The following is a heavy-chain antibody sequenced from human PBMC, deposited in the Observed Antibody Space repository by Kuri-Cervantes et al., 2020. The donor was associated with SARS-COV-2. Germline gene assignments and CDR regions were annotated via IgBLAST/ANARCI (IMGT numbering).Heavy chain of an antibody. J-gene: IGHJ4*02. D-gene: IGHD6-13*01. CDR2: IYYSGST. Sequence: SETLSLTCTAPGGSISSSSYYWGWIRQPPGKGLAWIGSIYYSGSTYYNPSLKSRVTISVDTSKNQFSLKLSSVTAADTAVYYCARLLIAAAGPDFDYWGQGTLVTVSS. V-gene: IGHV4-39*01. CDR3: ARLLIAAAGPDFDY. CDR1: GGSISSSSYY.